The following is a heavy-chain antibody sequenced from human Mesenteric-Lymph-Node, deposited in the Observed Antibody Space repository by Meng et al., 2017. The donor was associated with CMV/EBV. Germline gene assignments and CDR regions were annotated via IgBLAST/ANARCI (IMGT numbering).Heavy chain of an antibody. CDR3: TTDSPPAYCGGDCYFDWFDP. V-gene: IGHV3-15*01. CDR1: GFTFSNAW. D-gene: IGHD2-21*01. J-gene: IGHJ5*02. Sequence: GESLKIPCAASGFTFSNAWMSWVRQAPGKGLEWVGRIKSKTDGGTTDYAAPVKGRFTISRDDSKNTLYLQMNSLKTEDTAVYYCTTDSPPAYCGGDCYFDWFDPWGQGTLVTVSS. CDR2: IKSKTDGGTT.